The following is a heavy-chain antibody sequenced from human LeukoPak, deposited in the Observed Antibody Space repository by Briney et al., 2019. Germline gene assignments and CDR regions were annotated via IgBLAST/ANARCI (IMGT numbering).Heavy chain of an antibody. D-gene: IGHD1-7*01. V-gene: IGHV6-1*01. CDR3: ARGGNYAFDY. CDR1: GDTVSSDSAA. Sequence: SQTLSLTCAISGDTVSSDSAAWNWIRQSPPRGLEWLGNTYYRSMWYNDYAESVNGRITVSPDTSKNQFSLQLSSVTPEDTAVYYCARGGNYAFDYWGRGTLVTVSS. J-gene: IGHJ4*02. CDR2: TYYRSMWYN.